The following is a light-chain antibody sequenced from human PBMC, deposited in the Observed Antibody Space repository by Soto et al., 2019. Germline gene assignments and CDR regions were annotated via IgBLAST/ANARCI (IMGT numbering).Light chain of an antibody. CDR1: SSDVGGYNY. J-gene: IGLJ1*01. Sequence: QLVLTQPASVSGSPGQSITISCTGTSSDVGGYNYVSWFQQHPDKAPKLIIYDVSNRPSGVSDRFSGSKSGNTASLTISGLQAEDEADYYCSSYTTSSTNVFGTGTKLTVL. CDR3: SSYTTSSTNV. V-gene: IGLV2-14*01. CDR2: DVS.